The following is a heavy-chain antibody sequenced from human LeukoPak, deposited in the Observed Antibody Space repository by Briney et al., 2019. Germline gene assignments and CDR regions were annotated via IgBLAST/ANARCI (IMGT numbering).Heavy chain of an antibody. J-gene: IGHJ4*02. V-gene: IGHV4-39*07. Sequence: PSETLSLTCTVSGGSISSSSYYWGWIRQPPGKGLEWIGSIYYSGSTYYNPSLKSRVTISVDTSKNQFSLKLSSVTAADTAVYYCARVKKPYYYGSGSYLFDYWGQGTLVTVSS. CDR1: GGSISSSSYY. CDR3: ARVKKPYYYGSGSYLFDY. D-gene: IGHD3-10*01. CDR2: IYYSGST.